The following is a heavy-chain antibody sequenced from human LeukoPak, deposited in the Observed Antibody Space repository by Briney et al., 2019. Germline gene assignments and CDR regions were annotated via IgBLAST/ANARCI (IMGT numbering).Heavy chain of an antibody. CDR2: IIPIFGTA. J-gene: IGHJ5*02. CDR1: GGTFSSYA. CDR3: ARMWSYYYGSGSPNWFDP. V-gene: IGHV1-69*06. Sequence: SVTVSCKASGGTFSSYAISWVRQAPGQGLEWMGGIIPIFGTANYAQKFQGRVTITADKSTSTAYMELSSLRPEDTAVYYCARMWSYYYGSGSPNWFDPWGQGTLVTVSS. D-gene: IGHD3-10*01.